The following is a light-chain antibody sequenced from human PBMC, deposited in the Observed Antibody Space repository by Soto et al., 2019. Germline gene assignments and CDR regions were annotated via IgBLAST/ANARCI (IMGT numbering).Light chain of an antibody. CDR2: EVS. V-gene: IGLV2-14*01. Sequence: QSVLTQPASVSGSPGQSITISCTGSSSDVGGYNYVSWYQQHPGKAPKLMIYEVSNRPSGISNRFSGSKSGNTASLTLSGLQAEDEADYYCQSYDSSNHWVFGGGTKLTVL. CDR3: QSYDSSNHWV. CDR1: SSDVGGYNY. J-gene: IGLJ3*02.